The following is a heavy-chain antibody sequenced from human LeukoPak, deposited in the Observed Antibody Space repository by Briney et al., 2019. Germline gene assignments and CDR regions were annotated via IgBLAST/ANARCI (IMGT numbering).Heavy chain of an antibody. J-gene: IGHJ3*02. CDR3: ARVISGWYAFDI. D-gene: IGHD6-19*01. V-gene: IGHV4-38-2*02. Sequence: PSETLSLTCTVSGYSISSGYYWGWIRQPPGKGLEWIGSIYHSGSTYYNPSLKSRVTISVDTSKNQFSLKLSSVTAADTAVYHCARVISGWYAFDIWGQGTMVAVSS. CDR2: IYHSGST. CDR1: GYSISSGYY.